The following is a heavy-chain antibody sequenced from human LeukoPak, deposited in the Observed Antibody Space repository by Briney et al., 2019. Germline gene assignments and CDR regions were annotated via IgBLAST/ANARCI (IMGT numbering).Heavy chain of an antibody. V-gene: IGHV4-30-2*01. CDR2: IYHSGST. D-gene: IGHD6-19*01. Sequence: PSETLSLTCAVSGGSISSGGYSWSWIRQPPGKGLEWIGYIYHSGSTYYNPSLKSRVTISVDRSKNQFSLKLSSVTAADTAVYYCARAGCSSGFPNIRNYYGMDVWGQGTTVTVSS. CDR3: ARAGCSSGFPNIRNYYGMDV. CDR1: GGSISSGGYS. J-gene: IGHJ6*02.